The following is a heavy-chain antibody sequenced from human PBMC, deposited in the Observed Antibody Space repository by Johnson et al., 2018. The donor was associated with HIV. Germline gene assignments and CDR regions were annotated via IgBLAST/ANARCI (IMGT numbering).Heavy chain of an antibody. CDR1: RFTFSSYA. V-gene: IGHV3-30-3*01. CDR3: AREGRRDAFDI. Sequence: QVQLVESGGGVVQPGRSLRLSCAASRFTFSSYAMHWVRQAPGKVLEWVAVISYDGSNKYYADSVKGRFTISRDNSKNTLYLQMNSLRAEDTAVYYCAREGRRDAFDIWGQGTMVTVSS. CDR2: ISYDGSNK. J-gene: IGHJ3*02.